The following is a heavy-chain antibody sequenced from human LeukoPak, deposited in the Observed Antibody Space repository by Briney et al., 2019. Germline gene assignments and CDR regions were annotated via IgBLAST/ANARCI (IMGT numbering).Heavy chain of an antibody. D-gene: IGHD1-26*01. CDR2: ISYDGSNK. CDR3: ARAFMRSYHAFDI. V-gene: IGHV3-30*01. CDR1: GFTFSSYA. Sequence: GRSLRLSCAASGFTFSSYAMHWVRQAPGKGLEWVAVISYDGSNKYYADSVKGRFTISRDNSKNTLYLQMNSLRAEDTAVYYCARAFMRSYHAFDIWGQGTMVTVSS. J-gene: IGHJ3*02.